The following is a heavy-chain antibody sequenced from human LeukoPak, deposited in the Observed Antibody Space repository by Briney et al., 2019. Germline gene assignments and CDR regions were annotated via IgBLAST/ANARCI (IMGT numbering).Heavy chain of an antibody. CDR3: AKDYEADYYDSSGSGGFDI. Sequence: PGGSLRLSCAASGFTFDDYAMHWVRQAPGKGLEWVSGIRWNSGSIDYADSVKGRFTISRDNAKNSLYLQMNSLRAEDMALYYCAKDYEADYYDSSGSGGFDIWGQGTMVTVSS. J-gene: IGHJ3*02. CDR1: GFTFDDYA. V-gene: IGHV3-9*03. CDR2: IRWNSGSI. D-gene: IGHD3-22*01.